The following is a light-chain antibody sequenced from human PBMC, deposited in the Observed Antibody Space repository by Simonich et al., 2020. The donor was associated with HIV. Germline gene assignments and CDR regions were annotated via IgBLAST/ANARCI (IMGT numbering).Light chain of an antibody. V-gene: IGLV6-57*03. J-gene: IGLJ3*02. Sequence: NFMLTQPHSVSESPGKTVTISCTRSSGSIASNYVQWYQPRPGSAPTTVIYEDNQRPSGVPDRFSGSINSSSNSASLTISGLKTEDEADYYCQSYDSSNQVFGGGTKLTVI. CDR3: QSYDSSNQV. CDR1: SGSIASNY. CDR2: EDN.